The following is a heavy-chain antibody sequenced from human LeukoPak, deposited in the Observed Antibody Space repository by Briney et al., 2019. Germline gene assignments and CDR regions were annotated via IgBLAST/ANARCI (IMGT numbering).Heavy chain of an antibody. V-gene: IGHV4-4*02. CDR1: GGSISSNNW. J-gene: IGHJ4*02. CDR3: ASNGWYVIDY. CDR2: IYHSGST. Sequence: SGTLSLTCAVSGGSISSNNWWSWVRQPPGRGLEWIGEIYHSGSTNYNPSLMSRVTISVDKSKNQLSLKLSSVTAADTAVYYCASNGWYVIDYWGQGTLVTVSS. D-gene: IGHD6-13*01.